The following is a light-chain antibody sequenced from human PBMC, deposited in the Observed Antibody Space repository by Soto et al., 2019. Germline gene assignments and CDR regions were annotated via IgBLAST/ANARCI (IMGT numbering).Light chain of an antibody. CDR1: SSDVGSYKF. CDR2: EGS. Sequence: QSALTQPASVSESPGQSITISCTGTSSDVGSYKFVSWYQQHPGTAPKLMIYEGSKRPSGVSDRFSGSKSGNTASLTISGLQADDEADYFCCSYAGGSNVFGTGTRSPS. J-gene: IGLJ1*01. CDR3: CSYAGGSNV. V-gene: IGLV2-23*03.